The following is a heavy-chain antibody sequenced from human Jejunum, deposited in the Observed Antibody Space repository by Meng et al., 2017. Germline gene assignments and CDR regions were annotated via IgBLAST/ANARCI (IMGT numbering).Heavy chain of an antibody. Sequence: GESLKISCTASGFTFSNYELKWVRQAPGKGLEFVAYISNSGSHIRYADSVEGRFTISRDNAKNSLYLQMESLRADDTAIYYCASGPQYSGSPSYWGLGPLVTVSS. V-gene: IGHV3-48*03. D-gene: IGHD1-26*01. J-gene: IGHJ4*02. CDR1: GFTFSNYE. CDR2: ISNSGSHI. CDR3: ASGPQYSGSPSY.